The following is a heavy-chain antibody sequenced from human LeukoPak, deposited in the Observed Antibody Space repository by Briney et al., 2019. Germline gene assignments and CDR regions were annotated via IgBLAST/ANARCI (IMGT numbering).Heavy chain of an antibody. J-gene: IGHJ4*02. V-gene: IGHV4-61*02. CDR1: GGSISSGSYY. CDR3: AANGWYCLDY. Sequence: PSQTLSLTCTVSGGSISSGSYYWSWIRQPAGKGLEWIGRIYTSGSTNYNPSLKSRVTISVDKSNNRFSLRLTSVTAADTAMYYCAANGWYCLDYWGQGALVTVSS. CDR2: IYTSGST. D-gene: IGHD6-19*01.